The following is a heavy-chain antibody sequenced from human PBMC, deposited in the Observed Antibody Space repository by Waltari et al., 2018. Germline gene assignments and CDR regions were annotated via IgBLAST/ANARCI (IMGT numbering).Heavy chain of an antibody. CDR3: ASLLLDTPPGSYYYYMDV. V-gene: IGHV4-34*02. J-gene: IGHJ6*03. D-gene: IGHD3-3*01. CDR2: ISHSGET. Sequence: QVHLQQWGAGLLKPSETLSLTCGVYGGTLSGFYWSWIRQPPGKGLEWIGEISHSGETTYKPSLTSRFTRSLDTSKSQFSLTLYSMTAADTAVYYCASLLLDTPPGSYYYYMDVWGKGTTVTVSS. CDR1: GGTLSGFY.